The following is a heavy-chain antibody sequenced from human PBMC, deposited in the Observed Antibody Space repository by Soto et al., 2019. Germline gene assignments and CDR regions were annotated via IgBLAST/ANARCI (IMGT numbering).Heavy chain of an antibody. Sequence: PSETLSLTCTVSGGSISSYYWSWIRQPPGKGLEWIGYIYYSGSTNYNPSLKSRVTISVDTSKNQFSLKLSSVTAADTAVYYCARWVNCSGGSCYRASFDYWGQGTLVTVSS. CDR1: GGSISSYY. V-gene: IGHV4-59*01. CDR3: ARWVNCSGGSCYRASFDY. D-gene: IGHD2-15*01. J-gene: IGHJ4*02. CDR2: IYYSGST.